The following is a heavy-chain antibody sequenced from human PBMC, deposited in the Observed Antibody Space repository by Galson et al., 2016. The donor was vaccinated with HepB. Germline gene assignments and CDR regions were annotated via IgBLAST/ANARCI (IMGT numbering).Heavy chain of an antibody. D-gene: IGHD3-16*02. Sequence: SLRLSCAASGFTFSRYAMTWVRQAPGKGLEWVSGLSGSGAHTYYADSVKGRFTISRDTSKTTPYLQMTSLAVEDTAVYYWAKDYVGGSYLLTQFDYWGQGTVVTVSA. CDR3: AKDYVGGSYLLTQFDY. CDR1: GFTFSRYA. V-gene: IGHV3-23*01. CDR2: LSGSGAHT. J-gene: IGHJ4*02.